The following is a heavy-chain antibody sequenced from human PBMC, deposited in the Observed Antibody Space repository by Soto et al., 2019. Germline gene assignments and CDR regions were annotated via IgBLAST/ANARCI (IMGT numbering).Heavy chain of an antibody. Sequence: QVQLQESGPGLMKPSGTLSLTCAVSGGSITSNWWSWVRQPPGKGLEWIAEIFHTGSANYNPSLMGRLTISMDKSRSHLSLTLNSVPAADAAVYYCARNIAVSGTRGFDHRGQGTLVTVSS. D-gene: IGHD2-21*01. CDR1: GGSITSNW. J-gene: IGHJ4*02. CDR3: ARNIAVSGTRGFDH. CDR2: IFHTGSA. V-gene: IGHV4-4*02.